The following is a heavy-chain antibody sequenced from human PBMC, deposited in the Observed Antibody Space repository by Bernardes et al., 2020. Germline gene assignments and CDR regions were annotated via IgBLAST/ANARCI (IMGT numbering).Heavy chain of an antibody. D-gene: IGHD3-3*01. J-gene: IGHJ5*02. CDR1: GGSFSGYY. Sequence: SEPLSLTCAVYGGSFSGYYWSWIRQPPGKGLEWIGEINHSGSTNYNPSLKSRVTISVDTSKNQFSLKMSSVTAADTAVYYCARGVGKSRGRITIFGAADWFDPWGQGTLVTVSS. V-gene: IGHV4-34*01. CDR2: INHSGST. CDR3: ARGVGKSRGRITIFGAADWFDP.